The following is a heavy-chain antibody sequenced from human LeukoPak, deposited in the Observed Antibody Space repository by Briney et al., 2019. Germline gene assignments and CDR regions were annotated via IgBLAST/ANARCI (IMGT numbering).Heavy chain of an antibody. D-gene: IGHD6-13*01. CDR3: ARDWVAAAGPYYYYYGMDV. CDR1: GYTFTGYY. V-gene: IGHV1-2*04. J-gene: IGHJ6*02. Sequence: ASVNVSCTASGYTFTGYYMHWVRQAPGQGLEWMGWINPNSGGTNYAQKFQGWVTMTRDTSISTAYMELSRLRSDDTAVYYCARDWVAAAGPYYYYYGMDVWGQGTTVTVSS. CDR2: INPNSGGT.